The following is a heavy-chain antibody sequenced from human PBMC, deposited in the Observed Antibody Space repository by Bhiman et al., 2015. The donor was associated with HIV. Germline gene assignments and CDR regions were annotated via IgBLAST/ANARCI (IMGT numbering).Heavy chain of an antibody. CDR3: AREFYTDPFAFDI. V-gene: IGHV3-21*01. J-gene: IGHJ3*02. CDR2: ISGTSSYI. Sequence: EVQLVESGGGLVKPGGSLRLSCAASGFTFNSYTMNWVRQAPGKGLEWVSSISGTSSYIYYSYSVKGRFTISRDNAKNSLYLQMNSLRAEDTAVYYCAREFYTDPFAFDIWGQGTMVTVSS. CDR1: GFTFNSYT.